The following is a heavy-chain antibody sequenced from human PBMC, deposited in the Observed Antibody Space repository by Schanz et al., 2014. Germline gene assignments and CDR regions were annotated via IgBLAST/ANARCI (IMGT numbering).Heavy chain of an antibody. J-gene: IGHJ6*02. D-gene: IGHD6-19*01. Sequence: QVQLVESGGGLAQPGGSLRLACAASGFNFNTYAMSWVRQAPGKGLEWAALISHDGNNKHYVDSVEGRFTISRDNSKSMLFLEMNSLRAEDTAVYYCAKDVRPVANTVHFYYMDVWGQGTTVTVSS. V-gene: IGHV3-30-3*01. CDR1: GFNFNTYA. CDR2: ISHDGNNK. CDR3: AKDVRPVANTVHFYYMDV.